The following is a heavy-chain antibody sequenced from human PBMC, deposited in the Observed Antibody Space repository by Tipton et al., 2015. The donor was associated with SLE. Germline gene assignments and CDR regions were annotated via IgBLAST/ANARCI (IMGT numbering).Heavy chain of an antibody. V-gene: IGHV3-11*04. Sequence: SLRLSCAASGFSISDFYISWVRQAPGKGLECIAYVSSASDFIYYSDSVKGRFTISWDNAKDSVSLQMNSLRAEDTAVYYCARDGGGQRDWGQGTLVTVSS. D-gene: IGHD3-16*01. CDR2: VSSASDFI. CDR1: GFSISDFY. CDR3: ARDGGGQRD. J-gene: IGHJ4*02.